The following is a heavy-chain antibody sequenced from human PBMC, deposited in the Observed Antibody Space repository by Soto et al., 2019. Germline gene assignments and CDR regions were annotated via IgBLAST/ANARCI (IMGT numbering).Heavy chain of an antibody. J-gene: IGHJ4*02. V-gene: IGHV3-30-3*01. Sequence: RGSLRLSCTASGFTFSNYGMHWVRQAPGKGLKWVAVISYDGSNKYYADSVKGRFTISRDNSKNTLYLQMNSLRAEDTAVYYCARGRDYLGGDFDYWGQGTLVTVSS. CDR3: ARGRDYLGGDFDY. CDR1: GFTFSNYG. D-gene: IGHD3-16*01. CDR2: ISYDGSNK.